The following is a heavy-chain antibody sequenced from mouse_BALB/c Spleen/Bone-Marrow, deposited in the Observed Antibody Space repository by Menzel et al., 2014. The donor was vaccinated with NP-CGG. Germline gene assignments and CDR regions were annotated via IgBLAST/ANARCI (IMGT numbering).Heavy chain of an antibody. CDR2: ITSGGST. CDR3: ARGLYDGYENWCFDV. D-gene: IGHD2-3*01. Sequence: EVHLVESGGGLVKPGGFMKLSCAASGFTFXSYAMSWVRQTPEKRLEWVASITSGGSTYYPDSVKGRFTISRDNARNILYLQMSSLRSEDMAMYYCARGLYDGYENWCFDVWGAGTTVTVSS. V-gene: IGHV5-6-5*01. CDR1: GFTFXSYA. J-gene: IGHJ1*01.